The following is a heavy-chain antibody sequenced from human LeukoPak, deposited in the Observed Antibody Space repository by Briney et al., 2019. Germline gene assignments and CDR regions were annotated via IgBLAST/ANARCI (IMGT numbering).Heavy chain of an antibody. CDR3: ARDLPDYDILTGYREDNWFDP. CDR2: ISAYNGNT. CDR1: GYTFTSYG. Sequence: ASVKVSCKASGYTFTSYGISWVRQAPGQGLEWMGWISAYNGNTNYAQKLQGRVTMTTDTSTSTAYMELRSLRSDDTAVYYCARDLPDYDILTGYREDNWFDPWGQGTLVTVSS. D-gene: IGHD3-9*01. J-gene: IGHJ5*02. V-gene: IGHV1-18*01.